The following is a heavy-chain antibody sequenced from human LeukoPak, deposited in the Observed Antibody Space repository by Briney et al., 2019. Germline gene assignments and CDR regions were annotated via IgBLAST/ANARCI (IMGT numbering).Heavy chain of an antibody. J-gene: IGHJ4*02. D-gene: IGHD3-22*01. CDR3: ARAVYDSSGYYFDY. CDR2: ISGSSSSI. Sequence: GGSLRLSCAASGFTFSSYSMDWVRQAPGKGLEWVSSISGSSSSIYYADSLKGRFTISRDNAKNSLYLQMNSLRAEDTAVYYCARAVYDSSGYYFDYWGQGTLVTVSS. V-gene: IGHV3-21*01. CDR1: GFTFSSYS.